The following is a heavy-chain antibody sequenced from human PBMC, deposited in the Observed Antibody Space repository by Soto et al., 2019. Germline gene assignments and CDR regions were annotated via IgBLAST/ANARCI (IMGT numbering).Heavy chain of an antibody. D-gene: IGHD3-10*01. CDR2: IKQGGSEK. CDR3: ASAWFGELVFGY. Sequence: EVQLVESGGGLVQPGGSLRLSCAASGFTFSSYWMSWVRQAPGKGLEWVANIKQGGSEKYYVDSVKGRFTISRDNAKNSLYLQMNSLRAEDTAVYYCASAWFGELVFGYWGQGTLVTVSS. V-gene: IGHV3-7*02. CDR1: GFTFSSYW. J-gene: IGHJ4*02.